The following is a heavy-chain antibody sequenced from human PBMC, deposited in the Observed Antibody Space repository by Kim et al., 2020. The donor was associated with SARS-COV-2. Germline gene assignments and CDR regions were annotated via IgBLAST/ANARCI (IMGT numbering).Heavy chain of an antibody. J-gene: IGHJ6*03. CDR2: ISGYNGNT. D-gene: IGHD4-4*01. CDR1: GYTFTSYG. V-gene: IGHV1-18*01. CDR3: ARGSVRGLDYYYMDV. Sequence: ASLKVSCRASGYTFTSYGISWVRQAPGQGLEWMGWISGYNGNTKYAQMVQGRVTMTTDTSTSTAYMEFRSLRSDDTAVYYCARGSVRGLDYYYMDVWGK.